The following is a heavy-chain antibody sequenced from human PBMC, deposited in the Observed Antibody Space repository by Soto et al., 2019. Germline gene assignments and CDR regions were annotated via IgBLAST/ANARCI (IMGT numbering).Heavy chain of an antibody. J-gene: IGHJ3*02. V-gene: IGHV3-66*01. CDR1: GFTVSSNY. CDR2: IYSGGST. D-gene: IGHD5-12*01. Sequence: PGGSLRLSCAASGFTVSSNYMSWVRQAPGKGLEWVSVIYSGGSTYYADSVKGRFIISRDNSKNTLYLQMNSLRAEDTAVYYCAREDGYRGGDAFDIWGQGTMVTVSS. CDR3: AREDGYRGGDAFDI.